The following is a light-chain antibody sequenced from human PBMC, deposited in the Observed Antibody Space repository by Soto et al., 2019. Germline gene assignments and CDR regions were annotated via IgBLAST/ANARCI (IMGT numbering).Light chain of an antibody. Sequence: QSVLTQPPSVSAAPGQRVTISCSGSSANIGSNYVSWYQHLPGTAPKLVIYDSDKRPSEIPDRFSASKSGTSATLDITGLQTGDEADYYCGAWDGSLSVVLFGGGTQLTVL. CDR3: GAWDGSLSVVL. CDR1: SANIGSNY. J-gene: IGLJ2*01. V-gene: IGLV1-51*01. CDR2: DSD.